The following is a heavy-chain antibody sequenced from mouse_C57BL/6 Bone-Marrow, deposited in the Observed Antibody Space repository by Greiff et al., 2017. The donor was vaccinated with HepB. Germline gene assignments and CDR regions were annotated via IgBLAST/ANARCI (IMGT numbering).Heavy chain of an antibody. CDR1: GFTFSDYY. CDR2: ISNGGGST. CDR3: ARHASITTVVATGYFDV. Sequence: EVKVVESGGGLVQPGGSLKLSCAASGFTFSDYYMYWVRQTPEKRLEWVAYISNGGGSTYYPDTVKGRFTISRDNAKNTLYLQMSRLKSEDTAMYYCARHASITTVVATGYFDVWGTGTTVTVSS. J-gene: IGHJ1*03. D-gene: IGHD1-1*01. V-gene: IGHV5-12*01.